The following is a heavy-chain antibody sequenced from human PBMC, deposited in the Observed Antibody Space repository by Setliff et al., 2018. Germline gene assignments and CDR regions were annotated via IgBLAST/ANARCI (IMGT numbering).Heavy chain of an antibody. CDR3: TRALMGLAAAGPEGY. V-gene: IGHV1-18*01. J-gene: IGHJ4*02. CDR1: GYTFTSYG. Sequence: AASVKVSCKASGYTFTSYGISWVRQAPGQGLEWMGWISAYNGNTNYAQKFQGRVTMTTDTSTSTAYMELRSLRSDDTAVYYCTRALMGLAAAGPEGYWGQGTLVTVSS. CDR2: ISAYNGNT. D-gene: IGHD6-13*01.